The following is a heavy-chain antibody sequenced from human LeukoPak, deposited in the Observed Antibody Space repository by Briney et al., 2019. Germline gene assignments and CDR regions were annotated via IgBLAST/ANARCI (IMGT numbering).Heavy chain of an antibody. CDR1: GYTFTGYY. CDR2: FDPEDGET. CDR3: ATDLGSVFGVVTEDEFDY. J-gene: IGHJ4*02. V-gene: IGHV1-24*01. Sequence: ASVKVSCKASGYTFTGYYMHWVRQAPGKGLEWMGGFDPEDGETIYAQKFQGRVTMTEDTSTDTAYMELSSLRSEDTAVYYCATDLGSVFGVVTEDEFDYWGQGTLVTVSS. D-gene: IGHD3-3*01.